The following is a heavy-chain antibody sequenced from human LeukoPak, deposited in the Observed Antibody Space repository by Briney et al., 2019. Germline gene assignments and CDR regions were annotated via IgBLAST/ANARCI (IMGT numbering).Heavy chain of an antibody. CDR3: GRVAPGGRHIDY. Sequence: PGGSLRLSCAASGFTFSNYAMHWDRQAPGKGLEWVAVISNDGSSKHYADSVKGRFTIPRDNSKNTLYLQMNSLRAEDTAVYYCGRVAPGGRHIDYWGQGTLVTVSS. D-gene: IGHD6-13*01. J-gene: IGHJ4*02. V-gene: IGHV3-30-3*01. CDR2: ISNDGSSK. CDR1: GFTFSNYA.